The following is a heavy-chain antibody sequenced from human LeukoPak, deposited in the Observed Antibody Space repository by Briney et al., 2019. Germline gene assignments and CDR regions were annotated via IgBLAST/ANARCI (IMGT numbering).Heavy chain of an antibody. CDR1: GFTFSSYG. D-gene: IGHD1-26*01. V-gene: IGHV3-30*18. Sequence: GGSLRLSCAASGFTFSSYGMHWVRQAPGKGLEWVAVISYDGSNKYYADSVKGRFTISRDNSKNTLYLQMNSLRAEDTAVYYCAKGNSGSYVMDYWGQGTLVTVSS. CDR2: ISYDGSNK. CDR3: AKGNSGSYVMDY. J-gene: IGHJ4*02.